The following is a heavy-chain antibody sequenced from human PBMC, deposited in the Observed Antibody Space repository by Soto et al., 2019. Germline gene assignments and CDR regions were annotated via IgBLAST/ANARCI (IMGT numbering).Heavy chain of an antibody. CDR2: SNK. CDR1: GFTLNSYS. J-gene: IGHJ4*02. D-gene: IGHD1-26*01. CDR3: AKARGEGATPLEY. V-gene: IGHV3-30-3*01. Sequence: QVQLVESGGGVVQPEKSLTLSCTASGFTLNSYSIHWVRQAPGKGLEWVAGSNKYYADSVKGRFTISRDTSKDTVFLQLNRLRTEDTAVYYCAKARGEGATPLEYWGQGTLVTVSS.